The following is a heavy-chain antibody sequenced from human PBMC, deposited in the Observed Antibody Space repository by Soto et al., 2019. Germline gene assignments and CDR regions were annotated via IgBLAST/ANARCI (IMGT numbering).Heavy chain of an antibody. V-gene: IGHV1-69*01. CDR1: GGTFSSYA. D-gene: IGHD5-12*01. J-gene: IGHJ4*02. CDR2: IIPIFGTA. CDR3: ARRGCVTDGYNCFRDY. Sequence: QVQLVQSGAEVKKPGSSVKVSCKASGGTFSSYAISWLRQAPGQGLEWMGGIIPIFGTANYAQKFQGRVTINADESTSTAYMELSSLRSEDTAVYYCARRGCVTDGYNCFRDYWGQGTLVTVSS.